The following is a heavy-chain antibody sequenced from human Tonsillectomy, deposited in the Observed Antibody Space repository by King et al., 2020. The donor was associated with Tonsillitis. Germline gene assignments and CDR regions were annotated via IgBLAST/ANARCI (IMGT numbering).Heavy chain of an antibody. CDR1: GGSISSYY. Sequence: VQLQESGPGLVKPSETLSLTCTVSGGSISSYYWSWIRQPAGKGLEWIGRIYTSGSTNYNPSLKSRVTMSVDTSKNQFSLKLSSVTAAGTAVYYCARTGSGYSSSWLLFDYWGQGTLVTVSS. CDR2: IYTSGST. CDR3: ARTGSGYSSSWLLFDY. V-gene: IGHV4-4*07. D-gene: IGHD6-13*01. J-gene: IGHJ4*02.